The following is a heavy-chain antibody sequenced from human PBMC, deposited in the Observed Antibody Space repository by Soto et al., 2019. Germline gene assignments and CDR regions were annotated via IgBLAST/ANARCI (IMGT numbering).Heavy chain of an antibody. D-gene: IGHD3-3*01. J-gene: IGHJ6*02. Sequence: SETLSLTCTVAGGSIGTYFWSWIRQPPGKGLEWIGSIYYSGSTYYNPSLKSRVTISVDTSKNQFSLKLSSVTAADTAVYYCARRAIFGVVISDGMDVWGQGTTVTVSS. CDR3: ARRAIFGVVISDGMDV. CDR1: GGSIGTYF. V-gene: IGHV4-59*04. CDR2: IYYSGST.